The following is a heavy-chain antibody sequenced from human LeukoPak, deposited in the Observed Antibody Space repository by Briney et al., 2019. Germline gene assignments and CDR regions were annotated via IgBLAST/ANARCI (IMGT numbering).Heavy chain of an antibody. CDR1: GGTFSSYA. V-gene: IGHV1-69*05. CDR2: IIPIFGTA. CDR3: ARDPDRRGDYFDY. J-gene: IGHJ4*02. Sequence: GASVKVSCKASGGTFSSYAISWVRQAPGQGLEWMGGIIPIFGTANYAQKFQGRVTMTRDTSTSTVYMELSSLRSEDTAVYYCARDPDRRGDYFDYWGQGTLVTVSS.